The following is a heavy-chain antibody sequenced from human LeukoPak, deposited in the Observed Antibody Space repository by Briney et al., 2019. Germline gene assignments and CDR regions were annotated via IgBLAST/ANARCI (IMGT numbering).Heavy chain of an antibody. CDR2: IYYSGST. CDR1: GGSISSSSYY. J-gene: IGHJ4*02. CDR3: ASLYYDFWSGYPKADFDY. D-gene: IGHD3-3*01. Sequence: SETLSLTCTVSGGSISSSSYYWGWIRQPPGKGLEWIGSIYYSGSTYYNPSLKSRVTISVDTSKNQFSLKLSSVIAADTAVYYCASLYYDFWSGYPKADFDYWGQGTLVTVSS. V-gene: IGHV4-39*01.